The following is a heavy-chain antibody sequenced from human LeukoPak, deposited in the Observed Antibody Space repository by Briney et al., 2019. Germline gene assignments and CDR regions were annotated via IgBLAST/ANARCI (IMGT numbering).Heavy chain of an antibody. D-gene: IGHD2-15*01. CDR1: GGSISIYY. J-gene: IGHJ6*02. CDR2: IYYSGST. Sequence: PSETLSLTCIVSGGSISIYYWSWIRQPPGKGLEWIGYIYYSGSTNYNPSLKSRVTISVDTSKNQFSLKLRSVTAADTAVYYCARHRIYYYYGMDVWGQGTTVTVSS. V-gene: IGHV4-59*08. CDR3: ARHRIYYYYGMDV.